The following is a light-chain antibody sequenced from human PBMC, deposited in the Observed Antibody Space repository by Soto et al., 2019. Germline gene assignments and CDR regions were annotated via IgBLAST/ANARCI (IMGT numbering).Light chain of an antibody. Sequence: DIHMSQSPSTLSGSVGGRVTITCRASQTSSRWMAWYQQKPGKAHKLLIYNASTLKSADPSRVSGSGSGTEFTLTISSLQADDFATYCCQHYNSYSEAFGQGTKVDIK. J-gene: IGKJ1*01. CDR2: NAS. CDR3: QHYNSYSEA. V-gene: IGKV1-5*03. CDR1: QTSSRW.